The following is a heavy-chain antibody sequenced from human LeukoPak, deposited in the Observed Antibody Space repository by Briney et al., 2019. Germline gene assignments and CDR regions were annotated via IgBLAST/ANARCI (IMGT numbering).Heavy chain of an antibody. V-gene: IGHV4-59*01. CDR3: ARDCLSGYMAN. Sequence: SETLSLTCTVSGGSISSYYWSWIRQPPGKGLEWIGYIYYSGSTNYNPSLKSRVTISVDTSKNQFSLKLSSVTAADTAVYYCARDCLSGYMANWGQGTLVIVSS. CDR2: IYYSGST. J-gene: IGHJ4*02. CDR1: GGSISSYY. D-gene: IGHD3-9*01.